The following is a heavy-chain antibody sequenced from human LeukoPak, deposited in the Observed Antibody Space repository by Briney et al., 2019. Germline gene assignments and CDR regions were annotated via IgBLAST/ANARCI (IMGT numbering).Heavy chain of an antibody. D-gene: IGHD1-26*01. V-gene: IGHV3-23*01. CDR3: AKANSGSYFHFAY. Sequence: GGSLRLSCAASGFTFSSYAMDWVRQAPGKGLEWVSGISGSGATTYYADSVKGRFTISRDNSKNTLSLQMSSLRAEDAAVYYCAKANSGSYFHFAYWGQGTLVTVSS. J-gene: IGHJ4*02. CDR1: GFTFSSYA. CDR2: ISGSGATT.